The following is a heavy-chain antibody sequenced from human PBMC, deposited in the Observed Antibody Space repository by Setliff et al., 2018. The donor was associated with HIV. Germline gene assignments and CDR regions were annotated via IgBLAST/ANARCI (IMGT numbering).Heavy chain of an antibody. CDR1: GGSISSYY. D-gene: IGHD3-10*01. V-gene: IGHV4-4*07. Sequence: ETLSLTGTVFGGSISSYYWSWFGQLAGKGLEWIGRIYTSVSTNYNSSLKSRVTISVDTSKNQFSLKLSSVTAADTAVYYCARITMVRGVYYGMDVWGQGTTVTVSS. CDR2: IYTSVST. J-gene: IGHJ6*02. CDR3: ARITMVRGVYYGMDV.